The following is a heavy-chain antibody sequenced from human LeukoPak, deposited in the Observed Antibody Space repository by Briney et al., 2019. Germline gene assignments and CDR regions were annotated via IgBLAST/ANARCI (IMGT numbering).Heavy chain of an antibody. CDR3: AVEPGHYYDSSGYYFLDY. Sequence: SETLSLTCTVSGGSITNYYWSWIRQPPGKGLEWIGYIYYSGSTSYNPSLKSRVTISVDTSKKKFSLKLSSVTAADTAVYYCAVEPGHYYDSSGYYFLDYWGQGTLVTVSS. V-gene: IGHV4-59*01. CDR1: GGSITNYY. J-gene: IGHJ4*02. CDR2: IYYSGST. D-gene: IGHD3-22*01.